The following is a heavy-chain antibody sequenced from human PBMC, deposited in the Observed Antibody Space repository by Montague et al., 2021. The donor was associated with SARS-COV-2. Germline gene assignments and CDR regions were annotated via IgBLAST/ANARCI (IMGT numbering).Heavy chain of an antibody. V-gene: IGHV4-61*10. J-gene: IGHJ6*02. CDR3: ARAIGSRYSSCWYYYYYGMEV. CDR1: GVVERRRRS. Sequence: SETLSLTCTVSGVVERRRRSEEHTSELQSLAEFVCRLLLEKNNNYNPSLKSRVTISVDTSKNQFSLKLSSVTAADTAVYYCARAIGSRYSSCWYYYYYGMEVWGQGTTVTVSS. CDR2: LLEKNN. D-gene: IGHD6-19*01.